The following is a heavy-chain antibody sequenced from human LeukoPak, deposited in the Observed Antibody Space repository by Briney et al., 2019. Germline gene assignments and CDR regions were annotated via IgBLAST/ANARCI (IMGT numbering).Heavy chain of an antibody. V-gene: IGHV3-7*01. CDR2: IKQDGSEK. D-gene: IGHD6-6*01. CDR3: ARMGEYSSSSYFDY. J-gene: IGHJ4*02. CDR1: GFTFISYW. Sequence: GGSLRLSCAASGFTFISYWMSWVRQAPGKGLEWVANIKQDGSEKYYVDSVKGRFTISRDNAKNSLYLQMNSLRAEDTAVYYCARMGEYSSSSYFDYWGQGTLVTVSS.